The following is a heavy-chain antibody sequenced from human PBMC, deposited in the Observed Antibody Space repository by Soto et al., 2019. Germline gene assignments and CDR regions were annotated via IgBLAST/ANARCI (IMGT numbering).Heavy chain of an antibody. Sequence: GGSLRLSCAASGFTFSSYAMHWVRQAPGKGLEWVAVISYDGSNKYYADSVKGRFTISRDNSKNTLYLQMNSLRAEDTAVYYCARDSDIVVVVAATGVAFDIWGQGTMVTVSS. CDR3: ARDSDIVVVVAATGVAFDI. J-gene: IGHJ3*02. D-gene: IGHD2-15*01. V-gene: IGHV3-30-3*01. CDR2: ISYDGSNK. CDR1: GFTFSSYA.